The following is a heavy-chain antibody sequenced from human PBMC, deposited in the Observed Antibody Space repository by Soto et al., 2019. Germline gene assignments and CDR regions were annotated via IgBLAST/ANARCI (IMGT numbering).Heavy chain of an antibody. CDR2: VKQDGSQK. Sequence: WVRQAPGKGLEWVANVKQDGSQKYYVDSVKGRFTISRDNAENSLYLQMNSLRAEDTAVYYCTRNLMVRGAFDYWGQGTLVTVSS. J-gene: IGHJ4*02. CDR3: TRNLMVRGAFDY. D-gene: IGHD3-10*01. V-gene: IGHV3-7*01.